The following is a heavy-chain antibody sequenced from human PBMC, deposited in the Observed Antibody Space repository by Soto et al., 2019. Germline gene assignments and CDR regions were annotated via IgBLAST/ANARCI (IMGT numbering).Heavy chain of an antibody. V-gene: IGHV3-11*01. CDR2: IRSGGDIA. D-gene: IGHD2-2*01. Sequence: PGGSLRLSCAESGFSFSDYYMSWIRQAPGRGLEWISYIRSGGDIAFYADSVKGRFTISRDNAKNSLYLQMNSLRAEDTAVYYCARDGQVFCNTTSCYHYWYYDLWGRGTLVTVSS. CDR1: GFSFSDYY. J-gene: IGHJ2*01. CDR3: ARDGQVFCNTTSCYHYWYYDL.